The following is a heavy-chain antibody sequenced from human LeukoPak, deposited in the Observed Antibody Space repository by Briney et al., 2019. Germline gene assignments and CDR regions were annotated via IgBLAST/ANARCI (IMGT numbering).Heavy chain of an antibody. CDR3: AREEDWNFDY. Sequence: GGSLRLSCAAPGFSFSRYWMHWVRQAPGKGLVWVSRINSDGSSTSYADSVKGRFTVSRDNAKNTLYLQMNSLRAEDTAVYYCAREEDWNFDYWGQGTLVTVSS. V-gene: IGHV3-74*01. CDR1: GFSFSRYW. J-gene: IGHJ4*02. CDR2: INSDGSST. D-gene: IGHD1-1*01.